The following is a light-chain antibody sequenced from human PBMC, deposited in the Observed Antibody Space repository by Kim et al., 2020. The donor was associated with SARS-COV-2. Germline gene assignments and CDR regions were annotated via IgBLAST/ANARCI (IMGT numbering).Light chain of an antibody. CDR2: LNSDGSH. Sequence: ASGKLTCTLGSGNSNYAIAWHQQQPEKGPRYLMKLNSDGSHSKGDGIPNRFSGSSSGAERYLTISSLQSEDEADYYCQTWGTGIWVFGTGTKVTVL. V-gene: IGLV4-69*01. J-gene: IGLJ1*01. CDR1: SGNSNYA. CDR3: QTWGTGIWV.